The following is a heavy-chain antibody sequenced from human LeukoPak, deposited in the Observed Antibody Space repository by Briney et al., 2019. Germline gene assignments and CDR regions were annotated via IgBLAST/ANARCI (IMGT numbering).Heavy chain of an antibody. V-gene: IGHV1-24*01. CDR2: FDPEDGET. J-gene: IGHJ4*02. CDR3: ATSEPYSSSSLFEY. CDR1: GYTLTELS. D-gene: IGHD6-6*01. Sequence: ASVKVSCKVSGYTLTELSMHWVRQAPGKGLERMGGFDPEDGETIYAQKFQGRVTMTEDTSTDTAYMELSSLRSEDTAVYYCATSEPYSSSSLFEYWGQGTLVTVSS.